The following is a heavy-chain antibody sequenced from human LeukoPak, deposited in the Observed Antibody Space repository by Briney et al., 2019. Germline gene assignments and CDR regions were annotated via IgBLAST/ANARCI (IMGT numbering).Heavy chain of an antibody. CDR2: IIPIFGTA. CDR1: GGTFSSYA. J-gene: IGHJ3*02. Sequence: ASVKVSCKASGGTFSSYAISWVRQAPGQGLEWMGRIIPIFGTANYAQKFQGRVTITTDESTSTTYMELSRLRPEDTAVYYCAREGPYYDFWSGYHDAFDIWGQGTMVTVSS. D-gene: IGHD3-3*01. CDR3: AREGPYYDFWSGYHDAFDI. V-gene: IGHV1-69*05.